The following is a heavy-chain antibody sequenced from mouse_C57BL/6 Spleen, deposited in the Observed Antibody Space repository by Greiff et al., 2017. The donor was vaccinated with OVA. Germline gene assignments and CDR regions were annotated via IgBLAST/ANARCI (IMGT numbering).Heavy chain of an antibody. V-gene: IGHV1-80*01. CDR3: ARADYYGSSYGYFDV. CDR2: IYPGDGDT. D-gene: IGHD1-1*01. CDR1: GYAFSSYW. J-gene: IGHJ1*03. Sequence: LVESGAELVKPGASVKISCKASGYAFSSYWMNWVKQRPGKGLEWIGQIYPGDGDTNYNGKFKGKATLTADKSSSTAYMQLSSLTSEDSAVYFCARADYYGSSYGYFDVWGTGTTVTVSS.